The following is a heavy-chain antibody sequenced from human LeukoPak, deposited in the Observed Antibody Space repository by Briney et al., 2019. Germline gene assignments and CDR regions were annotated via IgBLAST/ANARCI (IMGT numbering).Heavy chain of an antibody. Sequence: SVTVSCKASGGTFSSYAISWVRQAPGQGLEWMGGIIPIFGTANYAQKFQGRVTITTDESTSTAYMELSSLRSEDTAVYYCARGGDVGSTPYSMNIAARHTTRGPFDYWGQGTLVTVSS. J-gene: IGHJ4*02. V-gene: IGHV1-69*05. CDR1: GGTFSSYA. CDR2: IIPIFGTA. CDR3: ARGGDVGSTPYSMNIAARHTTRGPFDY. D-gene: IGHD6-6*01.